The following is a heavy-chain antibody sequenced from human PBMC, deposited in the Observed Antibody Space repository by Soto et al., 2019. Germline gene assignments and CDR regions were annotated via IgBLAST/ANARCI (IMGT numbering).Heavy chain of an antibody. V-gene: IGHV1-24*01. CDR3: ATTILQYYYDSSGYYNFDY. CDR1: GYTLTELS. Sequence: ASVKVSCKVSGYTLTELSMHWVRQAPGKGLEWMGGFDPEDGETIYAQKFQGRVTMTEDTSTDTAYMELSSLSSEDTDVSYCATTILQYYYDSSGYYNFDYWGQGTLVTVSS. CDR2: FDPEDGET. J-gene: IGHJ4*02. D-gene: IGHD3-22*01.